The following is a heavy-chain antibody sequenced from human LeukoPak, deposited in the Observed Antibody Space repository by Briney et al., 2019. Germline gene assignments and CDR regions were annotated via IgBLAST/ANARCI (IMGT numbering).Heavy chain of an antibody. Sequence: GASVKVSCKASGGTFSSYAISWVRQAPGQGLEWMGGIIPIFGTANYAQKFLGRVTITTDESTSTAYMELSSLRSEDTAVYYCARAHDSNRLRWYFDLWGRGTLVTVSS. V-gene: IGHV1-69*05. J-gene: IGHJ2*01. CDR1: GGTFSSYA. CDR3: ARAHDSNRLRWYFDL. CDR2: IIPIFGTA. D-gene: IGHD4-11*01.